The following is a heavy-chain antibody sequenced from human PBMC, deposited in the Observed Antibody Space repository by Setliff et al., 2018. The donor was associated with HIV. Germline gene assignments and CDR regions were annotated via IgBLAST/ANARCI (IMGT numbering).Heavy chain of an antibody. CDR1: GYSFTSYW. CDR2: IYPGDSHN. V-gene: IGHV5-51*01. D-gene: IGHD2-21*02. CDR3: TRHILAYCAGDCYPLDY. J-gene: IGHJ4*02. Sequence: PGESLKISCKGSGYSFTSYWIAWVRQMPGKGLEWMGIIYPGDSHNRYSPSFQGQVTFSADKSISTAYLQWSSLKASDTAIYYCTRHILAYCAGDCYPLDYWGQGTLVTVSS.